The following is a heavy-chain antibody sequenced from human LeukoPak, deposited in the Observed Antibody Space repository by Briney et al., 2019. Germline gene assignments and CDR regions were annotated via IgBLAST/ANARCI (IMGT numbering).Heavy chain of an antibody. Sequence: ASVKVSCKASGYTFSSYGISWVRQAPGQGLELMGWISAYHGNTNYAQKFQGRVTMTTDTSTTTAYMELRSLRSDDTAVYYCATSRVRDGYNYYWGQGTLVTVSS. CDR3: ATSRVRDGYNYY. CDR2: ISAYHGNT. D-gene: IGHD5-24*01. CDR1: GYTFSSYG. V-gene: IGHV1-18*01. J-gene: IGHJ4*02.